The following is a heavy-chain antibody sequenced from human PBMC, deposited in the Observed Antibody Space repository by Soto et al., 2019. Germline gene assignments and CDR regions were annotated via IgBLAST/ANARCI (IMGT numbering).Heavy chain of an antibody. CDR3: ARPKGTYSSGYYYFDF. CDR1: GGTFSTYA. CDR2: IIPLFGTA. D-gene: IGHD6-19*01. Sequence: QVQLEQSGAEVKQPGSSVRVSCKTSGGTFSTYAINWVRQAPGQGLEWMGAIIPLFGTADYSQKFQGGVTITADESTSTAYMELSSLRSDDTAVYFCARPKGTYSSGYYYFDFWGQGTLVTVSS. V-gene: IGHV1-69*01. J-gene: IGHJ4*02.